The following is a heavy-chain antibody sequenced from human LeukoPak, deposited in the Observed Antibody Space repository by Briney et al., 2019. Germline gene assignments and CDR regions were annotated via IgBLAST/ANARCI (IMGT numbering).Heavy chain of an antibody. CDR2: IYYSGST. J-gene: IGHJ3*02. V-gene: IGHV4-59*01. CDR3: ARAFDI. CDR1: GGSISSYY. Sequence: PSETLSLTCTVSGGSISSYYWSWLRQPPGKGLEWIGYIYYSGSTNYNPSLKSRVTISVDTSKNQFSLKLSSVTAADTAVYYCARAFDIWGQGTMVTVSS.